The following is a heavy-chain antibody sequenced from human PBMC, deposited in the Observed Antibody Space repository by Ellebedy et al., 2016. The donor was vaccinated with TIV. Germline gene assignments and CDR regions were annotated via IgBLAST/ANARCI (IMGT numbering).Heavy chain of an antibody. CDR3: AREGSNGFDI. CDR1: GVTLNNHI. CDR2: IRYDGSSK. V-gene: IGHV3-30*02. Sequence: GESLKISXAASGVTLNNHIMHWVRQAPGKGLEWVSLIRYDGSSKYYADSVKGRFTISRDTSKNTLYVQMNSLRAEDTAVYYCAREGSNGFDIWGQGTMVTVSS. J-gene: IGHJ3*02.